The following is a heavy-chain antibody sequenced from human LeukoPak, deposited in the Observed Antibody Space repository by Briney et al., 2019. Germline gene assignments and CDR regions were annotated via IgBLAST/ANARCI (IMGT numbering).Heavy chain of an antibody. Sequence: GASLKISFKGSGYRFTSFWIGWVRQMPGKGLEWMGIIYPGDSDTRYSPSFQGQVTISADKSISAAYLQWSSLKASDTAMYYCARHTNDYGGYGDYWGQGTLVTVSS. CDR3: ARHTNDYGGYGDY. CDR1: GYRFTSFW. V-gene: IGHV5-51*01. CDR2: IYPGDSDT. D-gene: IGHD4-23*01. J-gene: IGHJ4*02.